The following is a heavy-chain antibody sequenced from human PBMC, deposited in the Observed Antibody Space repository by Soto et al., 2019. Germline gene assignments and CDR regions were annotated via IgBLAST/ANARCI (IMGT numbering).Heavy chain of an antibody. Sequence: SETLSLTCTFSGGSPNYYYCTWILQPPGRVLEWIGKIANTGSTNYNPSLKSRVTISVDTPNNQISLRLSSVTSAYTALYYAARDDSDDYLGNSAYWGKGTLV. J-gene: IGHJ4*02. CDR3: ARDDSDDYLGNSAY. V-gene: IGHV4-59*12. CDR1: GGSPNYYY. D-gene: IGHD5-18*01. CDR2: IANTGST.